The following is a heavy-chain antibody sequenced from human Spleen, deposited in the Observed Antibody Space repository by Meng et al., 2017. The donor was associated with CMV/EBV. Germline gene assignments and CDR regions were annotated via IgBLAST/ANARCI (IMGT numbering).Heavy chain of an antibody. CDR2: ISSSGSTI. CDR1: GFTFNSYE. D-gene: IGHD1-26*01. V-gene: IGHV3-48*03. CDR3: ARGETLPFH. Sequence: GESLKISCAASGFTFNSYEMNWVRQAPGKGLEWVSYISSSGSTIYYADSVKGRFTISRDNTKNTLYLQMNSLSAEDTAVYYCARGETLPFHWGQGTLVTVSS. J-gene: IGHJ4*02.